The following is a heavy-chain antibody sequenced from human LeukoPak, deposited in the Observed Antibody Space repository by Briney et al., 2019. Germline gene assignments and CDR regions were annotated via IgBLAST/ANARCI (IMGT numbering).Heavy chain of an antibody. CDR1: GFSFSNYD. D-gene: IGHD4-17*01. CDR3: ARGDPTVTTKQNFDY. V-gene: IGHV3-33*01. Sequence: PGRSLRLSCAASGFSFSNYDMHWVRQAPGKGLEWVAVIWYDGSNKYYADSVKGRFTISRDNSKNTLYLQMNSLRVEETAVYYCARGDPTVTTKQNFDYWGQGTLVTVSS. J-gene: IGHJ4*02. CDR2: IWYDGSNK.